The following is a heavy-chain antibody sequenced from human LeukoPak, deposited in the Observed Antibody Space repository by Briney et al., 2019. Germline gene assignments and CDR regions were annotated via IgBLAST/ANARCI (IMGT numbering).Heavy chain of an antibody. CDR1: GGTFSSYA. D-gene: IGHD5-12*01. CDR3: ARGGLTVATIKRDAFDI. Sequence: GASVKVSCKASGGTFSSYAISWVRQAPGQGLEWMGGIIPIFGTANYAQKFQGRVTITADESTSTAYMELSSLRSEDTAVYYCARGGLTVATIKRDAFDIWGQGTMVTVSS. CDR2: IIPIFGTA. V-gene: IGHV1-69*13. J-gene: IGHJ3*02.